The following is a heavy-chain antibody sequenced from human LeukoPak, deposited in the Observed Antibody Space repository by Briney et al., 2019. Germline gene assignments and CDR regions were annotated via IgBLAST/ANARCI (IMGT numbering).Heavy chain of an antibody. CDR2: INHDATNT. V-gene: IGHV3-74*01. CDR3: ARAAANWAIDY. D-gene: IGHD7-27*01. CDR1: GFTFSGYW. J-gene: IGHJ4*02. Sequence: GGSLRLSCAASGFTFSGYWMHWVRQAPGKGPVWVSLINHDATNTNYADSVKGRFTISRDNAKNTLHLQMNSLRAEDTAVYYCARAAANWAIDYWGTGTLVTVPS.